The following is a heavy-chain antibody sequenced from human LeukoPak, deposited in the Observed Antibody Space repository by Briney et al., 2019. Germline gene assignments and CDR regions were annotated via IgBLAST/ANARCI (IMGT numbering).Heavy chain of an antibody. CDR3: AKGVRRGGSSGWIDAFDV. Sequence: GSLRLSCAASGFSFSTYAMSWVRQGPGKGLEWVSSVSGSGDSSYYAESVKGRFTISRDNSRDTLYLQMNSLRDDDTAVYFCAKGVRRGGSSGWIDAFDVWGRGTMVTVSS. CDR1: GFSFSTYA. J-gene: IGHJ3*01. V-gene: IGHV3-23*01. CDR2: VSGSGDSS. D-gene: IGHD3-22*01.